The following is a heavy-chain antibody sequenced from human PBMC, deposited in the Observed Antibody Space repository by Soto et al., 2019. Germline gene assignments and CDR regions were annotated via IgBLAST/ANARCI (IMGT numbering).Heavy chain of an antibody. Sequence: QVQLVQSGAEVKKPGSSVKVSCKASAGTFSRNAISWVRQAPGQGLEWMGGIIPIFGTTNYAQKFQGRVTITADESTTTAYMELGSLRSEDTAVYFCARESRDWLTTLRTHYGMDGCGQGTPVTVSS. CDR3: ARESRDWLTTLRTHYGMDG. V-gene: IGHV1-69*01. CDR1: AGTFSRNA. CDR2: IIPIFGTT. D-gene: IGHD4-17*01. J-gene: IGHJ6*02.